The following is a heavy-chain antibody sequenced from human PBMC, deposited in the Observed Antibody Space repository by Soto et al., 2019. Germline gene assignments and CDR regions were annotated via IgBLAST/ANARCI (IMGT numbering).Heavy chain of an antibody. V-gene: IGHV3-23*01. D-gene: IGHD2-15*01. CDR1: GFTFWNYA. J-gene: IGHJ4*02. CDR3: ARRGPDKKSFYFDY. Sequence: GGSLRLSCAASGFTFWNYAMNWVRQAPGKGLEWVSSISGTGDSTYYADSVKGRFTISRDNSKNTLYLQMNSLRVEDTAVYYCARRGPDKKSFYFDYWGQGTLVTVSS. CDR2: ISGTGDST.